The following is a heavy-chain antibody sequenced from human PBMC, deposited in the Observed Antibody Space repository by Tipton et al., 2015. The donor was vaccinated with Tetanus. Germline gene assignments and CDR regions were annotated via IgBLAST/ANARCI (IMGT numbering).Heavy chain of an antibody. CDR1: GGSISGYY. Sequence: TLSLTCTVSGGSISGYYWSWIRQPPGKGLEWIGEINHSGSTNYNPSLKSRVTISVDTSKNQFSLKLSSVTAADTAVYYCAISPYYYDSSGYGGRGRDGYWGQGTLVTVSS. J-gene: IGHJ4*02. V-gene: IGHV4-34*01. D-gene: IGHD3-22*01. CDR2: INHSGST. CDR3: AISPYYYDSSGYGGRGRDGY.